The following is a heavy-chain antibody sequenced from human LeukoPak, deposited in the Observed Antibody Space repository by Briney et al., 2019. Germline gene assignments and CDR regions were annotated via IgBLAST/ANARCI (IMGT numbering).Heavy chain of an antibody. Sequence: PGGSLRLSCAASGFTFSNAWMSWVRQAPGKGLEWVGRIESKTDGGTTDYAAPVKGRFTISRDDSKNTLYLQMNSLKTEDTAVYYCTTVGDYEDWFDPWGQGTLVTVSS. CDR2: IESKTDGGTT. CDR3: TTVGDYEDWFDP. V-gene: IGHV3-15*04. CDR1: GFTFSNAW. J-gene: IGHJ5*02. D-gene: IGHD4-17*01.